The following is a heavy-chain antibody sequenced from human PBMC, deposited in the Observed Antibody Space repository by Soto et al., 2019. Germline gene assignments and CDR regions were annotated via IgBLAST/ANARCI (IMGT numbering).Heavy chain of an antibody. V-gene: IGHV4-39*01. J-gene: IGHJ4*02. CDR3: ARRKADCTNGVCYFYFDY. CDR2: IYYSGST. D-gene: IGHD2-8*01. Sequence: SETLSLTCTVSGGSISSSSYYWGWIRQPPGKGLEWIGSIYYSGSTYYNPSLKSRVTISVDTSKNQFSLKLSSVTAADTAVYYCARRKADCTNGVCYFYFDYWGQGTLVTVSS. CDR1: GGSISSSSYY.